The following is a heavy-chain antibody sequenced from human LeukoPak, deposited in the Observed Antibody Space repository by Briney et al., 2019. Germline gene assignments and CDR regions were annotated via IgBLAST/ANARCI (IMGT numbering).Heavy chain of an antibody. D-gene: IGHD4-17*01. J-gene: IGHJ4*02. Sequence: PPETLSLTCTVSGGSISSYYWSWIRQPPGKGLEWIGYIYYSGSTNYNPSLKSQVTISVDTSKNQFSLKLSSVTAADTAVYYCAGGAGDYTFDYWGQGTLVTVSS. CDR2: IYYSGST. CDR3: AGGAGDYTFDY. CDR1: GGSISSYY. V-gene: IGHV4-59*01.